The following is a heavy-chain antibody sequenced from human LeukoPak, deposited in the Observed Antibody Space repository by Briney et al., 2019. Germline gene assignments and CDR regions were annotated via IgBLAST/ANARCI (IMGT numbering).Heavy chain of an antibody. CDR3: ARALQESRNVRIDY. CDR2: INHSGST. Sequence: SETLSLTCAVYGGSFSGYYWSWIRQPPGKGLEWIGEINHSGSTNYNPSLKSRVTISVDTSKNQFSLKLSSVTAADTAVYYCARALQESRNVRIDYWGQGTLVTVSS. V-gene: IGHV4-34*01. CDR1: GGSFSGYY. D-gene: IGHD1-1*01. J-gene: IGHJ4*02.